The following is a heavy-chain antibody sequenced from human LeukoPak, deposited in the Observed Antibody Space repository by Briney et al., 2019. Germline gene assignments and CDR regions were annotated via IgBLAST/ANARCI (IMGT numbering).Heavy chain of an antibody. D-gene: IGHD2-2*01. CDR3: AKSGSVPPDY. CDR2: ISDSGDRT. J-gene: IGHJ4*02. V-gene: IGHV3-23*01. CDR1: GFTFTIYA. Sequence: GGSLRLSCAASGFTFTIYAMSWVRQSPGKGLEWVSSISDSGDRTYYADSVKGRFTISRDNSRNTLHLQVNSLRAEDTAVYYCAKSGSVPPDYWGQGTLVTVSS.